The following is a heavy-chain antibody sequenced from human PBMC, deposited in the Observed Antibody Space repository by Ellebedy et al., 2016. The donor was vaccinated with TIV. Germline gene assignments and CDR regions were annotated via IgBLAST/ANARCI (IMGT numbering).Heavy chain of an antibody. J-gene: IGHJ2*01. CDR2: ISSSSSTI. CDR1: GFTFSSYS. Sequence: GESLKISCAASGFTFSSYSMNWVRQAPGKGLEWVSYISSSSSTIYYADSVKGRFTISRDNAKNSLYLQMNSLRDEDTAVYYCARSPSGFFDLWGRGTLVTVSS. D-gene: IGHD6-25*01. V-gene: IGHV3-48*02. CDR3: ARSPSGFFDL.